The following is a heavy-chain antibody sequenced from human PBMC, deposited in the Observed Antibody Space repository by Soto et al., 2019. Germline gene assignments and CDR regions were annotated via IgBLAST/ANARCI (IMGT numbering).Heavy chain of an antibody. J-gene: IGHJ4*02. CDR3: AKAYRKTPPKTYCSSTSCHDYYFDY. CDR1: GFTFSSYA. Sequence: PGGSLRLSCAASGFTFSSYAMSWVRQAPGKGLEWVSAISGSGGSTYYADSVKGRFTISRDNSKNTLYLQMNSLRAEDTAVYYCAKAYRKTPPKTYCSSTSCHDYYFDYWGQGTLVTVSS. CDR2: ISGSGGST. V-gene: IGHV3-23*01. D-gene: IGHD2-2*01.